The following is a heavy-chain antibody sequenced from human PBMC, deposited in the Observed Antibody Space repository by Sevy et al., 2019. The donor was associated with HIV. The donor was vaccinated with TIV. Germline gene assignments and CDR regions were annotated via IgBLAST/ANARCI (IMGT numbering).Heavy chain of an antibody. CDR1: GFTVSSNY. J-gene: IGHJ4*02. V-gene: IGHV3-53*01. CDR3: ARGIAARNYFDY. Sequence: GESLKISCAASGFTVSSNYMSWVRQAPGKGLEWVSVIYSGGSTYYADSVKGRFTISRDNSKNTLYLQMNSLRAEDTAVYYCARGIAARNYFDYWGQGTLVTVSS. CDR2: IYSGGST. D-gene: IGHD6-6*01.